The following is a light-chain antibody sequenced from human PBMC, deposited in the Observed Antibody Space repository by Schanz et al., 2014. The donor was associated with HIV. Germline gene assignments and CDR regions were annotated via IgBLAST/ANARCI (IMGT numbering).Light chain of an antibody. CDR2: GAS. CDR3: QQYSDWPPIT. CDR1: ESISASY. V-gene: IGKV3-20*01. J-gene: IGKJ5*01. Sequence: EIVLTQSPDTLSLSPGERATLSCRASESISASYLAWYQQKPGQSPRLLIYGASTRATGIPDRFSGRGSGTEFTLTISSLQPEDFATYFCQQYSDWPPITFGQGTRLEIK.